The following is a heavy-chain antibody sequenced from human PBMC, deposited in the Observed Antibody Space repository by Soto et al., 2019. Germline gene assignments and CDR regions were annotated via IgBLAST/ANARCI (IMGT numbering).Heavy chain of an antibody. D-gene: IGHD3-10*01. CDR2: ISSSSSYI. J-gene: IGHJ3*02. V-gene: IGHV3-21*01. Sequence: GGSLRLSCAASGFTFSSYSMNWVRQAPGKGLEWVSSISSSSSYIYYADSVKGRFTISRDNAKNSLYLQMNSLRAEDTAVYYCARDKSLWFGSLDAFDIWGQGTMVTVSS. CDR3: ARDKSLWFGSLDAFDI. CDR1: GFTFSSYS.